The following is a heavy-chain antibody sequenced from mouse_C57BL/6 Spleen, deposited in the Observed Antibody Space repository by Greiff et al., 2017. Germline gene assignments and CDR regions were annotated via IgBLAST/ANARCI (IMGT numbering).Heavy chain of an antibody. J-gene: IGHJ4*01. CDR2: IWTGGGT. CDR3: ARSGDYDNYDAMDY. CDR1: GFSLTSYA. D-gene: IGHD2-4*01. V-gene: IGHV2-9-1*01. Sequence: VKVVESGPGLVAPSQCLSITCTVSGFSLTSYAISWVRQPPGKGLEWLGVIWTGGGTTYNSALNSRLSNSKDNSKSQVFLKMNSLQTEDTARYYCARSGDYDNYDAMDYWGQGTSVTVSS.